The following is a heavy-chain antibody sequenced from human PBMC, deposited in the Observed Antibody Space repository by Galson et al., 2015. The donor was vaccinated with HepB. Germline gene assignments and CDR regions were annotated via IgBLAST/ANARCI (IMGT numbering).Heavy chain of an antibody. Sequence: SVKVSCKASGYDFATHDISWVRQAPGQGLEWVGWIRPYNGNTKYTQRFQGRVTMTTDTSTSTAYMELKNLGSDDTAVYFCARDPPEMASIRGFDSWGQGTLVTGSS. CDR3: ARDPPEMASIRGFDS. J-gene: IGHJ4*02. CDR2: IRPYNGNT. CDR1: GYDFATHD. D-gene: IGHD5-24*01. V-gene: IGHV1-18*04.